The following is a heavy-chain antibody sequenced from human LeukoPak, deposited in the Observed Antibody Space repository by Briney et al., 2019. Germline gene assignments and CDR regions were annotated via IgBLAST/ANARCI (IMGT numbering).Heavy chain of an antibody. Sequence: GGSLRLSCAASGFTFSSYGMHWVRQAPGKGLEWVAVIWYDGSNKYYADSVKGRFTISRDNSKNTLYLQMDSLRAEDTAVYYCAKGYGDKGDYFDYWAREPWSPSPQ. CDR1: GFTFSSYG. D-gene: IGHD4-17*01. CDR2: IWYDGSNK. V-gene: IGHV3-30*02. J-gene: IGHJ4*02. CDR3: AKGYGDKGDYFDY.